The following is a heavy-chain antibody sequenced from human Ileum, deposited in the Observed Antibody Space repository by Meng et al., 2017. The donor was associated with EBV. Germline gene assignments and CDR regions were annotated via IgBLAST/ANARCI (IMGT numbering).Heavy chain of an antibody. Sequence: VQLQATVPGLVKPLVNLHLRCTVSGGFVSNGIYYWGWIRQPPGKGLEWIGYIHYSESANDNSSLTSRVTRSLDTAKNQFSLSLSSVTAADTAVYYCATCHGCSGGTCSFDNWGQGILVTVSS. CDR2: IHYSESA. V-gene: IGHV4-61*01. D-gene: IGHD2-15*01. CDR3: ATCHGCSGGTCSFDN. CDR1: GGFVSNGIYY. J-gene: IGHJ4*02.